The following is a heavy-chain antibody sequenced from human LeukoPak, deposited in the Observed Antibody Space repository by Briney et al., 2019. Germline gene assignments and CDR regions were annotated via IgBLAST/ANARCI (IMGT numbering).Heavy chain of an antibody. CDR3: ASSTSCYNCVFDI. Sequence: ASVKVSCKASGYTFTSYGISWVRQAPGQGLEWMGWISAYNGNTNYAQKLQGRVTMTTDTSTSTAYMELRSLRSDGTAVYYCASSTSCYNCVFDIWGQGTMVTVSS. CDR2: ISAYNGNT. D-gene: IGHD2-2*02. J-gene: IGHJ3*02. CDR1: GYTFTSYG. V-gene: IGHV1-18*01.